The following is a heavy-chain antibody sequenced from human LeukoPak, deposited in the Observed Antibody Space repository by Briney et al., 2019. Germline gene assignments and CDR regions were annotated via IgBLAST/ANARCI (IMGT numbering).Heavy chain of an antibody. Sequence: SETLSLTCTVSGGSISSSSYYWSWIRQPPGKGLQWIGEIDHSGTTNCNPSLKSRVTMSVDTSKNQFSLMLTSVTAADTAVYYCGRTLPRRTTAAAAHLDSWGQGTLVTVSS. D-gene: IGHD6-13*01. V-gene: IGHV4-39*07. J-gene: IGHJ4*02. CDR3: GRTLPRRTTAAAAHLDS. CDR1: GGSISSSSYY. CDR2: IDHSGTT.